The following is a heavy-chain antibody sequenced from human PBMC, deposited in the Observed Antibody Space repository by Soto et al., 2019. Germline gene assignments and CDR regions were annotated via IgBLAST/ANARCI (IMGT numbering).Heavy chain of an antibody. CDR1: GYSFSNYW. CDR2: IYPADSDT. V-gene: IGHV5-51*01. D-gene: IGHD3-9*01. J-gene: IGHJ3*02. Sequence: GESLKISCKASGYSFSNYWIGWVRQMPGKGLEWMGLIYPADSDTRYSPSFQGQVTISADKSSSTAYMQWSSVKASDTAKYVCARFDTDMFRSFDIWRQGTMVTVPS. CDR3: ARFDTDMFRSFDI.